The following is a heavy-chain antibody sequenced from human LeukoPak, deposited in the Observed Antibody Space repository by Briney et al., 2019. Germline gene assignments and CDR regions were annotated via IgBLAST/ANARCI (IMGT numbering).Heavy chain of an antibody. D-gene: IGHD1-26*01. Sequence: VWSVRLSCAASGFRFSAFAASWVRETPGKGLEWVSGISNGGLNTYSADCVKGGFTMSRDNSKNTLYLQMNSLRAEDTAVYYCAKGRLGTHYRIDNWGQGTLVS. CDR2: ISNGGLNT. V-gene: IGHV3-23*01. CDR1: GFRFSAFA. CDR3: AKGRLGTHYRIDN. J-gene: IGHJ4*02.